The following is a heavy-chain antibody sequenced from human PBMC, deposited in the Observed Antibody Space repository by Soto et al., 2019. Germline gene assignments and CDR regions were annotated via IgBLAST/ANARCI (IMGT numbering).Heavy chain of an antibody. V-gene: IGHV4-61*08. CDR3: ARLGIGWEFPFDP. CDR1: GGSVSNDAYY. Sequence: QVQLQESGPGLMKPSETLSLTCTVSGGSVSNDAYYWSWIRQPPGKGLEWIGYIYHSGSTYYNPSLERRVIISVNMSENQFSLRLNSVTAADTAVYYCARLGIGWEFPFDPWGQGTLVNVSS. J-gene: IGHJ5*02. D-gene: IGHD1-26*01. CDR2: IYHSGST.